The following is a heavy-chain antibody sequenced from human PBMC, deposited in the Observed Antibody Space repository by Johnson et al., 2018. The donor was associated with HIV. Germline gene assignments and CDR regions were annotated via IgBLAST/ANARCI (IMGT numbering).Heavy chain of an antibody. D-gene: IGHD6-13*01. J-gene: IGHJ3*02. CDR3: ARAGRQQLVLDAFDI. Sequence: QVQLVESGGGVVQPGRSLRLSCAASGFPFSSYAMHWVRQAPGKGLEWVAVISYDGSNRYYTESVKGRFTISRDNSKNTLYLQMNSLRAEDTAVYYCARAGRQQLVLDAFDIWGQGTMVTVSS. V-gene: IGHV3-30*04. CDR2: ISYDGSNR. CDR1: GFPFSSYA.